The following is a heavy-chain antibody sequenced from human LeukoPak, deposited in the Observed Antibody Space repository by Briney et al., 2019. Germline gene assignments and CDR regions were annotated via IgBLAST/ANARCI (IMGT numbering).Heavy chain of an antibody. D-gene: IGHD6-13*01. J-gene: IGHJ4*02. CDR3: ARDRGGYSSSWGPGTFDY. CDR1: GFTFNNYA. Sequence: PGGSLRLSCAASGFTFNNYAMSWVRQAPGKGLEWVSAISGSGGSTYYADSVKGRFTISRDNAKNSLYLQMNSLRAEDTAVYYCARDRGGYSSSWGPGTFDYWGQGTLVTVSS. V-gene: IGHV3-23*01. CDR2: ISGSGGST.